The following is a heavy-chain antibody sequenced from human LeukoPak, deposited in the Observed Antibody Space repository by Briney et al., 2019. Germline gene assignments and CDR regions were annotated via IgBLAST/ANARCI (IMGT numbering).Heavy chain of an antibody. Sequence: PGGSLRLSCAASGFTFSSYWMHWVRQAPGKGLVWVSRINRDGSSTNYADSVKGRFTISRDDAKNTLYLQMNSLRAEDTAVYYCAREKKYWGQGTLVTVSS. CDR3: AREKKY. V-gene: IGHV3-74*01. CDR2: INRDGSST. CDR1: GFTFSSYW. J-gene: IGHJ4*02.